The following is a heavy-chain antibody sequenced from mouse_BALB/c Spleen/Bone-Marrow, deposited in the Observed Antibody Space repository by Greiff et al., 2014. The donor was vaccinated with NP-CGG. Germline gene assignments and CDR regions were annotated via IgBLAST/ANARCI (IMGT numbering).Heavy chain of an antibody. CDR1: GFTFSSYG. V-gene: IGHV5-6*01. Sequence: EVKLVESGGDLVKPGGSLKLSCAASGFTFSSYGMSWVRQTPDKRLEWVATISSGGSYTYYPDSVKGRFTISRDNAKNTLYLQMSSLKSEDTAMYYCARDTMITYYYAMDYWGQGTSVNVSS. D-gene: IGHD2-4*01. J-gene: IGHJ4*01. CDR2: ISSGGSYT. CDR3: ARDTMITYYYAMDY.